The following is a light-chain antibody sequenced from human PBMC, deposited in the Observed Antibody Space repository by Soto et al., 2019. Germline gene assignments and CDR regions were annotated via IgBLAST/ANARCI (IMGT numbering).Light chain of an antibody. J-gene: IGLJ2*01. CDR1: SSNVGAPYD. CDR3: QSSDSSLRGSV. V-gene: IGLV1-40*01. Sequence: QAVVTQPPSVSGAPGQRVTISCTGSSSNVGAPYDVHWYQQLPGAAPKLLIYGNSNRPSGVPDRFSGSKSGTSASLAITGLQADDEADYYCQSSDSSLRGSVFGGGTKLTVL. CDR2: GNS.